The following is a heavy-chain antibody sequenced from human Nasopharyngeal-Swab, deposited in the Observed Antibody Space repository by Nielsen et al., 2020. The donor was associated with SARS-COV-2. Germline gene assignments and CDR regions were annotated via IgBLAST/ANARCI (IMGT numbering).Heavy chain of an antibody. D-gene: IGHD5-24*01. CDR2: INHNERT. J-gene: IGHJ6*02. Sequence: SETLSLTCSVSGGSSNGFYWNWIRQPPGKGLELIGEINHNERTNYNPSLKSRVTMSVDTSTNQVSLKLNSLTATDTAVYYCARAGRVGDAYTGLDVWGQGTTVTVSS. CDR1: GGSSNGFY. V-gene: IGHV4-34*01. CDR3: ARAGRVGDAYTGLDV.